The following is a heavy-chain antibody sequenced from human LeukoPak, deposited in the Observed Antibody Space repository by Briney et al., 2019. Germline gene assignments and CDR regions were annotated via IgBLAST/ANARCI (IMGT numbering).Heavy chain of an antibody. V-gene: IGHV3-7*01. CDR2: IKQDGSEK. J-gene: IGHJ4*02. Sequence: GGSPRLSCAASGFTFSSYWMSWVRQAPGKGLEWVANIKQDGSEKYYVDSVKGRFTISRDNAKNSLYLQMNSLRAKDTAVYYCARDMFRYDFWPSAVFDYWGQGTLVTVSS. CDR1: GFTFSSYW. CDR3: ARDMFRYDFWPSAVFDY. D-gene: IGHD3-3*01.